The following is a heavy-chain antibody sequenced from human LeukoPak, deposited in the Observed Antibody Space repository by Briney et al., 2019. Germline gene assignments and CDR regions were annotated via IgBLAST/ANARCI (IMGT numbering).Heavy chain of an antibody. CDR2: VYYIGSP. CDR3: ERKPPPLGIDC. CDR1: VGSISNHY. J-gene: IGHJ4*02. Sequence: PSGTLSLTCTVSVGSISNHYWSGIRQPPGKGLEWIGDVYYIGSPEYNPSLESRVTMSLETSRNQFSMKLNYVTAADTAVYYCERKPPPLGIDCWGQGTLVTVSS. D-gene: IGHD1-14*01. V-gene: IGHV4-59*11.